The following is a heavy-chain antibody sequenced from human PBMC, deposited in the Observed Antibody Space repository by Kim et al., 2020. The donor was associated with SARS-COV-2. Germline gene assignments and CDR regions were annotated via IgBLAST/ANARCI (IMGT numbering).Heavy chain of an antibody. CDR1: RFTFSSYG. V-gene: IGHV3-30*04. Sequence: GGSLRLSCAASRFTFSSYGMHWVRQAPGKGLDWAALISHDGSHEYHADSVKGRFTISRDNSQNTLYLQMTSLRAEDTAVYYCARGSFYYGSGTYNRYFDYWGQETLVTVSS. CDR3: ARGSFYYGSGTYNRYFDY. CDR2: ISHDGSHE. J-gene: IGHJ4*02. D-gene: IGHD3-10*01.